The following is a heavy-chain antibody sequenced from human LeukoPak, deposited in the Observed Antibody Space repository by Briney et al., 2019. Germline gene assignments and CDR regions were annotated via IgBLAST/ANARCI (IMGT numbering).Heavy chain of an antibody. CDR2: IIPIFGTA. CDR3: TLYSSFPPFDY. V-gene: IGHV1-69*13. D-gene: IGHD6-6*01. CDR1: GGIFSSYA. J-gene: IGHJ4*02. Sequence: GASVKVSCKASGGIFSSYAISWVRQAPGQGLEWMGGIIPIFGTANYAQKFQGRVTITADESTSTAYMELSSLRSEDTAVYYCTLYSSFPPFDYWGQGTLVTVSS.